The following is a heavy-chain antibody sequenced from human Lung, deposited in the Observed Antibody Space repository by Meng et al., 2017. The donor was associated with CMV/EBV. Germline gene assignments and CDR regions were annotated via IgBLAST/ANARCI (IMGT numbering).Heavy chain of an antibody. D-gene: IGHD3-3*01. CDR1: GFTFSSYW. CDR3: ATEGVFGVVIAGYYGIDV. J-gene: IGHJ6*02. Sequence: GGSXRLXXAASGFTFSSYWMSWVRQAPGKGLEWVAYIKQDGSEKYYVDSVKGRFTISRDNAKNSLYLQMNCLRAEDTAVYYCATEGVFGVVIAGYYGIDVWXQGTXVTVAS. V-gene: IGHV3-7*01. CDR2: IKQDGSEK.